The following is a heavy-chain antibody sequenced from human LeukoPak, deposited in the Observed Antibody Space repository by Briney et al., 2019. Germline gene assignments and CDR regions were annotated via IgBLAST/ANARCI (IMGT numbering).Heavy chain of an antibody. CDR3: ARMWSYDFDI. J-gene: IGHJ3*02. V-gene: IGHV3-48*01. D-gene: IGHD2-21*01. Sequence: GGSLRLSCGASGFALSSYRMHWVRQAPGKGLEWVSFINVDSTTIYYADSVRGRFTISRDNAKNSLYLQMDSLRAEDTAVYYCARMWSYDFDIWGQGTMVTVSS. CDR1: GFALSSYR. CDR2: INVDSTTI.